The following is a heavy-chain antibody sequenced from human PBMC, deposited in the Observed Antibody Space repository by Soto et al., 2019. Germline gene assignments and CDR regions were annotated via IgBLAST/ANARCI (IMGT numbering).Heavy chain of an antibody. J-gene: IGHJ6*03. CDR2: ISGSGGRK. D-gene: IGHD6-19*01. V-gene: IGHV3-23*01. CDR1: GFTFSSYA. Sequence: GGSLRLSCAASGFTFSSYAMSWVRQAPGKGLEWVSAISGSGGRKYYADSVKGRFTISRDNSKITLYLQMNSLRAEDRAVYYCAKVSMAGYYYYYYMDVWGKGTTVTVSS. CDR3: AKVSMAGYYYYYYMDV.